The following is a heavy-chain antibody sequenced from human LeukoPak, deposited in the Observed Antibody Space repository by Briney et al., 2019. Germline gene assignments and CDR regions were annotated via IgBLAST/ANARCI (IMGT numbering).Heavy chain of an antibody. CDR2: IIPILGIA. D-gene: IGHD1-26*01. Sequence: SVKVSCKASGGTFSSCAISWVRQAPGQGLEWMGRIIPILGIANYAQKFQGRVTITADKSTSTAYMELSSLRSEDTAVYYCARDLYSGSYSSDYYYGMDVWGQGTTVTVSS. CDR3: ARDLYSGSYSSDYYYGMDV. CDR1: GGTFSSCA. V-gene: IGHV1-69*04. J-gene: IGHJ6*02.